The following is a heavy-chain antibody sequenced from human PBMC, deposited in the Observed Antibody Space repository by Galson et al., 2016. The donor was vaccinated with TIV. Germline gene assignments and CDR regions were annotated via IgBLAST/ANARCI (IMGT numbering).Heavy chain of an antibody. Sequence: PALVKPTQALTLTCTFSGFSLSATGMCVSWIRQSPGKALEWLARIDWDDDTFYSTSLKTRLTISKDTSKNQVVLTMTNMDPVDTATYYCARISGYYDTSGHYIPRSFDYWGQGTLVTVSS. D-gene: IGHD3-22*01. CDR3: ARISGYYDTSGHYIPRSFDY. V-gene: IGHV2-70*17. CDR1: GFSLSATGMC. J-gene: IGHJ4*02. CDR2: IDWDDDT.